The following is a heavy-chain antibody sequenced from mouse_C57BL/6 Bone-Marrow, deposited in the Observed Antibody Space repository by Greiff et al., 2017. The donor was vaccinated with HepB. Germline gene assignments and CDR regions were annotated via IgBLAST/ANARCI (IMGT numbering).Heavy chain of an antibody. D-gene: IGHD2-4*01. V-gene: IGHV14-1*01. CDR3: TTGYYDYDGAFAY. J-gene: IGHJ3*01. CDR1: GFNIKDYY. CDR2: IDPEDGDT. Sequence: EVKLVESGAELVRPGASVKLSCTASGFNIKDYYMHWVKQRPEQGLEWIGRIDPEDGDTEYAPKFQGKATMTADTSSNTAYLQLSSLTSEDTAVYYCTTGYYDYDGAFAYWGQGTLVTVSA.